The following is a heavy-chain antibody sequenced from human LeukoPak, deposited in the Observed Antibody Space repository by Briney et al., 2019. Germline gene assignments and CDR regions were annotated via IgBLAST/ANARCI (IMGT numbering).Heavy chain of an antibody. D-gene: IGHD5-24*01. Sequence: SLRLSCAASGFTFDDYAMHWVRQAPGKGLEWVSGISWNSGSIGYADSVKGRFTISRDNAKNSLYLQMNSLRAEDTALYYCAKDFWRSSARGEMATFTHAFDIWGQGTMVTVSS. CDR1: GFTFDDYA. J-gene: IGHJ3*02. CDR2: ISWNSGSI. CDR3: AKDFWRSSARGEMATFTHAFDI. V-gene: IGHV3-9*01.